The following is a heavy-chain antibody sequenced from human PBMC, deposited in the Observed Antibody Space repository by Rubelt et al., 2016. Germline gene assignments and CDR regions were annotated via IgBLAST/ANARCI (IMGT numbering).Heavy chain of an antibody. D-gene: IGHD1-26*01. CDR1: GFTFSSYW. V-gene: IGHV3-74*01. CDR2: INGDGSST. Sequence: GGGLVQPGGSLRLSCAASGFTFSSYWMHWVRQAPGKGLVWVSRINGDGSSTNYADSVKGRFTISRDNSKNTLYLQMNSLRAEDTAVYYCARGGWELKALDNWGQGTLVTVSS. J-gene: IGHJ4*02. CDR3: ARGGWELKALDN.